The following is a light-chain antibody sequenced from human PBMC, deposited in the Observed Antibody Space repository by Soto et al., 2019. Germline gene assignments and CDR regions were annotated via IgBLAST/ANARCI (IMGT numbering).Light chain of an antibody. CDR2: KAS. Sequence: IQMTQSPSTLSASVGDRVTITCRASQSVGYWLAWYQQIPGKAPKLLIYKASTLKSGVPSRFSGSGSGTEFTPTISSLQPDDFATYYCQHYNSYSEAFGQGTKVDIK. CDR1: QSVGYW. J-gene: IGKJ1*01. CDR3: QHYNSYSEA. V-gene: IGKV1-5*03.